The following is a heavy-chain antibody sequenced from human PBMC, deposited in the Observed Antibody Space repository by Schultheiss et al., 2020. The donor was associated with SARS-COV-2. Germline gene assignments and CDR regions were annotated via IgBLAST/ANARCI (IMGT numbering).Heavy chain of an antibody. CDR1: GGSISSSSYY. V-gene: IGHV4-39*07. D-gene: IGHD4-11*01. J-gene: IGHJ5*02. CDR3: ARSTGCLLWFDP. CDR2: IYYSGST. Sequence: ESLKISCTVSGGSISSSSYYWGWIRQPPGKGLEWIGSIYYSGSTYYNPSLKSRVTISVDTSKNQFSLKLSSVTAADTAVYYCARSTGCLLWFDPWGQGTLVTVSS.